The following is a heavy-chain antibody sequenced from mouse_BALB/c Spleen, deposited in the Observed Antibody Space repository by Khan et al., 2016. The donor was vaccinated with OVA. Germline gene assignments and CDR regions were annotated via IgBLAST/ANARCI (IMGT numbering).Heavy chain of an antibody. CDR2: IYTYTGEP. V-gene: IGHV9-3-1*01. D-gene: IGHD3-3*01. J-gene: IGHJ4*01. CDR1: GYTFTNYG. Sequence: QIQLVQSGPDLKKPGETVKISCKASGYTFTNYGINWVKQAPGKGLKWMGWIYTYTGEPTYADDFKGRFAFSLETSASTAYLQINNLKNKDTATYFCARGGRRAMDYWGQGTSVTVSS. CDR3: ARGGRRAMDY.